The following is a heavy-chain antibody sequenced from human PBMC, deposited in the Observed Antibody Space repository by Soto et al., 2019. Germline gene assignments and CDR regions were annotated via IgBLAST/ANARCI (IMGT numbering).Heavy chain of an antibody. D-gene: IGHD2-15*01. J-gene: IGHJ6*02. Sequence: TLSLTCTVSGGSISSDSFYWAWIRQPPGKGLEWIGIIYYSGDTYYNPSLAGRLTMSVDTSNQFSLTLRSVTAADTALYYCARNQPQRYCSGGTCRPAYGMDVWGQGTTVTVSS. CDR2: IYYSGDT. CDR1: GGSISSDSFY. CDR3: ARNQPQRYCSGGTCRPAYGMDV. V-gene: IGHV4-39*01.